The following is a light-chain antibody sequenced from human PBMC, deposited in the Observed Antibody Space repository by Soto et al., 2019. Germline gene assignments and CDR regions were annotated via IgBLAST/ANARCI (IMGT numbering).Light chain of an antibody. V-gene: IGKV3-15*01. CDR2: GAS. J-gene: IGKJ1*01. CDR1: QSVSSN. Sequence: VITQSRITLSLCTGVSVSLSWMASQSVSSNLAWYQQRPGQAPRLLIYGASTRATGIPARFSGSGSGTDLTVTIISLQLEDFAVYYCQQYNNWLRTFGQGTKVDI. CDR3: QQYNNWLRT.